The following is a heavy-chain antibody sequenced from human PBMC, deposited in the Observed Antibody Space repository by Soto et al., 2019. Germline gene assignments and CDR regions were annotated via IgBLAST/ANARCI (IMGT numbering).Heavy chain of an antibody. V-gene: IGHV3-23*01. CDR1: GFTFSSYA. CDR3: AKERCGRGSCYYDAFDI. J-gene: IGHJ3*02. Sequence: EVQLLESGGGLVQPGGALRRSCAASGFTFSSYAMSWVRQAPGKGLEWVSAISGSGGSTYYADSVKGRFTISRDNSKNTLYLQMNSLRAEDTAVYYCAKERCGRGSCYYDAFDIWGQGTMVTVSS. D-gene: IGHD2-15*01. CDR2: ISGSGGST.